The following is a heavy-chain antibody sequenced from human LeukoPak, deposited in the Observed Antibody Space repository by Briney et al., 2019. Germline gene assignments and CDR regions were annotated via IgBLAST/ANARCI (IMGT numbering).Heavy chain of an antibody. J-gene: IGHJ4*02. D-gene: IGHD5-24*01. Sequence: GGSLRLSCAASGFSFRSSWMNWVRQAPGKGLQWVANIKPEGSQTRFGDSVMGRFTMSKDNVKNSLYLQMNSLRVEDTAVFYCAAWTDRGYNFWGQGTVVTVSS. CDR2: IKPEGSQT. V-gene: IGHV3-7*02. CDR1: GFSFRSSW. CDR3: AAWTDRGYNF.